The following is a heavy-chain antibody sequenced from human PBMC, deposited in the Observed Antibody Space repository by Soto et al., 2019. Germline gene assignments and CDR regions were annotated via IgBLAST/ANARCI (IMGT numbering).Heavy chain of an antibody. CDR1: GFTFSNAW. D-gene: IGHD3-16*01. CDR3: TTETHWGSFPSSRYFDY. CDR2: IKSKTDGGTT. J-gene: IGHJ4*02. Sequence: GGSLRLSCAASGFTFSNAWMSWVRQAPGKGLEWVGRIKSKTDGGTTDYAAPVKGRFTISRDDSKNTLYLQMNSLKTEDTAVYYCTTETHWGSFPSSRYFDYWGQGTLVTVSS. V-gene: IGHV3-15*07.